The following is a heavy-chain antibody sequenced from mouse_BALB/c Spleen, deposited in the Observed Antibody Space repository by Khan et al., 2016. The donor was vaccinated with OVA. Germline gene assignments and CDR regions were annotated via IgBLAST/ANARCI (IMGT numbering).Heavy chain of an antibody. V-gene: IGHV1-4*01. Sequence: QVQLQQSGAELARPGASVKMSCKASGYTFTSYTIHWIKKRPGQGLEWIGYINPSNGYTNYNQQFKDKATLTTDKSSTTAYLKLSSLTSDDSAGYNCVRAGAHHVNDGWFAYWGQGTLVTVSA. CDR2: INPSNGYT. CDR3: VRAGAHHVNDGWFAY. CDR1: GYTFTSYT. J-gene: IGHJ3*01. D-gene: IGHD2-12*01.